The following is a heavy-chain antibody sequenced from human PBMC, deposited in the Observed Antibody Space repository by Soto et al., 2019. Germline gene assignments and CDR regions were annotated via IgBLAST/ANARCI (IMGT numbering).Heavy chain of an antibody. CDR3: ARVFAEQLVSPYYFDY. J-gene: IGHJ4*02. D-gene: IGHD6-6*01. CDR2: INHSGST. Sequence: SETLSLTCAVYGGSFSGYYWSWIRQPPGKGLEWIGEINHSGSTNYNPSLKSRVTISVDTSKNQFSLKLSSVTAADTAVYYCARVFAEQLVSPYYFDYWGQGTLVTVSS. CDR1: GGSFSGYY. V-gene: IGHV4-34*01.